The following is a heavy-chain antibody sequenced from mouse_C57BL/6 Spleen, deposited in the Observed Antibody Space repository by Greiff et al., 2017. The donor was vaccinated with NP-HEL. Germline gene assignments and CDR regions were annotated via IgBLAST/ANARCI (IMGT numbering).Heavy chain of an antibody. Sequence: QVQLQQSGPGLVQPSQSLSITCTVSGFSLTSYGVHWVRQSPGKGLEWLGVIWSGGSTDYNAAFISRLSISKDNSKSQVFFKKNSLQADDTAIYYCARNNEDYAMGYWGQGASVTVSS. J-gene: IGHJ4*01. CDR1: GFSLTSYG. CDR3: ARNNEDYAMGY. CDR2: IWSGGST. V-gene: IGHV2-2*01.